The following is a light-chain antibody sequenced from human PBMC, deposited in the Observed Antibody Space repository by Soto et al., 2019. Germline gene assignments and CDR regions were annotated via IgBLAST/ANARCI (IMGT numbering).Light chain of an antibody. CDR1: SRDIGGYDY. V-gene: IGLV2-14*01. J-gene: IGLJ1*01. CDR2: EVT. Sequence: QSVLTQPPSASGSPGQAVTISCTGTSRDIGGYDYVSWYQHHPGKAPKVMIYEVTNRPSGVSNRFSGSKSGNTASLTISGLLAEDEADYYCSSYTSSSTYVFGTGTKVTVL. CDR3: SSYTSSSTYV.